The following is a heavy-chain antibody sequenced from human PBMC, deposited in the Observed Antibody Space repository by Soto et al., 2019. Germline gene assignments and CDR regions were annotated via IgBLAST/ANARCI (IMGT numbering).Heavy chain of an antibody. J-gene: IGHJ4*02. D-gene: IGHD1-7*01. CDR1: GVSISSGSYY. Sequence: SETLSLTCTVSGVSISSGSYYWSWIRQPPGKGLEWIGFMSYSGITSYNASLKSRVTISVDTSKSQFSLSLSFVTAADTAVYYCATMGTPATGLYYFDNWGQGTLVTVSS. CDR2: MSYSGIT. CDR3: ATMGTPATGLYYFDN. V-gene: IGHV4-30-4*01.